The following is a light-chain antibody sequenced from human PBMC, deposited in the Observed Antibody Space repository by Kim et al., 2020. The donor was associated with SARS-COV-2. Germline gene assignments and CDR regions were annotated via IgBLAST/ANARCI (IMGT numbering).Light chain of an antibody. V-gene: IGLV3-21*04. CDR1: NIGSKS. J-gene: IGLJ2*01. CDR2: YDS. Sequence: SYELTQPPSLSVAPGKTAWITCGGNNIGSKSVHWYQQKPGQAPVLVIYYDSDRPSGIPERFSGSNSGNTATLTISRVEAGDEADYYCQVWDSSSDHVVFGGGTQLTVL. CDR3: QVWDSSSDHVV.